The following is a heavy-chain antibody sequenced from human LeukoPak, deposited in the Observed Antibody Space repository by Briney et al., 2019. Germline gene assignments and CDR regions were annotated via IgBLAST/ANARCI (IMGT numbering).Heavy chain of an antibody. CDR3: ARRYCGGDCYSDY. J-gene: IGHJ4*02. CDR1: GGSFSGYY. V-gene: IGHV4-34*01. Sequence: PSETLSLTCAVYGGSFSGYYWSWIRQPPGKGLEWIGEINHSGSTNYNPSLKSRVTISVDTSKNQFSLKLSSVTAADTAVYYCARRYCGGDCYSDYWGQGTLVTVSS. CDR2: INHSGST. D-gene: IGHD2-21*02.